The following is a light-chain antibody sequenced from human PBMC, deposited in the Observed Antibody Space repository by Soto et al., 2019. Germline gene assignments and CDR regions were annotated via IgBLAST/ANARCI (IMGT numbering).Light chain of an antibody. Sequence: DIVLTQSPGTLSLSPGERASLSCRASQSVSSGHLAWYQQKPGQAPRLLIYGASSRATGIPDRFSGSGSRTDFTLTISRLEPEDYAVYYCQQYGHSLWTFGQGTKVDI. V-gene: IGKV3-20*01. CDR1: QSVSSGH. J-gene: IGKJ1*01. CDR2: GAS. CDR3: QQYGHSLWT.